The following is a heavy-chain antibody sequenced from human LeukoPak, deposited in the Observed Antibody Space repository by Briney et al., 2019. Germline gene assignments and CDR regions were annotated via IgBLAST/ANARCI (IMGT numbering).Heavy chain of an antibody. J-gene: IGHJ4*02. Sequence: ASVEVSCKASGYTFSGYYIHWVRQAPGQGLEWMGWINPNSGGTNYAQKFQGRVTMTRDTSISTVYMEMSRLRYDDTAVYYCARPYFQWELRYWGPGTLVTVSS. D-gene: IGHD1-26*01. CDR2: INPNSGGT. CDR1: GYTFSGYY. V-gene: IGHV1-2*02. CDR3: ARPYFQWELRY.